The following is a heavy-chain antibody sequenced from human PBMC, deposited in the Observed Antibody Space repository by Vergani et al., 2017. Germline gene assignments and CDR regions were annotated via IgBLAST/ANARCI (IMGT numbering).Heavy chain of an antibody. D-gene: IGHD3-22*01. CDR2: IYHSGST. J-gene: IGHJ4*02. CDR1: GGSISGTNW. V-gene: IGHV4-4*03. CDR3: AINGYYCLDY. Sequence: QVQLPESGPGLVKPPGTLSLPCAVSGGSISGTNWWSWVRPSPGKGLEWIGEIYHSGSTNYNPSLTSRVTISVDKSKNQFSLQLSSVTAADTAVYYCAINGYYCLDYWGRGTLVTVSS.